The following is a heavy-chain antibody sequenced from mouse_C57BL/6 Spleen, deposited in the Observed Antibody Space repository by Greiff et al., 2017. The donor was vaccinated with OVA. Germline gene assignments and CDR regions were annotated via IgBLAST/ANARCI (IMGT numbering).Heavy chain of an antibody. CDR2: INPYNGGT. D-gene: IGHD2-4*01. V-gene: IGHV1-19*01. Sequence: EVQLQQSGPVLVKPGASVKMSCKASGYTFTDYYMNWVKQSHGKSLEWIGVINPYNGGTSYNQKFKGKATLTVDKSSSTAYMELNSLTSEDSAVYYCARSLDYDWYFDVWGTGTTVTVSS. J-gene: IGHJ1*03. CDR1: GYTFTDYY. CDR3: ARSLDYDWYFDV.